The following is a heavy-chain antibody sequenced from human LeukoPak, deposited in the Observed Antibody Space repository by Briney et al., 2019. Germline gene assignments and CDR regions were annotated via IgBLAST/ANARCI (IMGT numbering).Heavy chain of an antibody. J-gene: IGHJ4*02. CDR1: GYSFTSYG. CDR3: ARAPSGFTYGPGGH. CDR2: ISTYDGGA. D-gene: IGHD5-18*01. V-gene: IGHV1-18*01. Sequence: GASVKVSCKASGYSFTSYGITWVRQAPGQGLEWMGWISTYDGGANYAQQLQGRVTMTTDTSTITAYMELRSLRSDDTAVYYCARAPSGFTYGPGGHWGQGTLVTVSS.